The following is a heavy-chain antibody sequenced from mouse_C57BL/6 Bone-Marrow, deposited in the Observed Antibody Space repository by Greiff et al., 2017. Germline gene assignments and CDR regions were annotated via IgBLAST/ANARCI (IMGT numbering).Heavy chain of an antibody. CDR2: ISSGSSTI. D-gene: IGHD1-1*01. V-gene: IGHV5-17*01. CDR3: AKSVVATDY. CDR1: GFTFSDYG. Sequence: EVQGVASGGGLVKPGGSLKLSCAASGFTFSDYGMHWVRQAPEQGLEWVAYISSGSSTIYYADTVKGRFTISRDNAKNTLYLQMTSLRSEDTAMYYCAKSVVATDYWGQGTTLTVSS. J-gene: IGHJ2*01.